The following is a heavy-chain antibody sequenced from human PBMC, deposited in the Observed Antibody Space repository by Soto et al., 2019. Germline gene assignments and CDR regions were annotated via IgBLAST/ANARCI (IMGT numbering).Heavy chain of an antibody. CDR1: GFSFRTTW. J-gene: IGHJ4*02. V-gene: IGHV3-15*05. D-gene: IGHD1-26*01. Sequence: EVQLVESGGGLVKPGGSLRLSCAASGFSFRTTWMAWVRQAPGKGLEWVGRIKSKSAGETTDYADPVKGRFTISRDDSKSTLYLHMDRLEAADTAVYYCFTGCPFSGSDFDYWGQGTLVTVSS. CDR3: FTGCPFSGSDFDY. CDR2: IKSKSAGETT.